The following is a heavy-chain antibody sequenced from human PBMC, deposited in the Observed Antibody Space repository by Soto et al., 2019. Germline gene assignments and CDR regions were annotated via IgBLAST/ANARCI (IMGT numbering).Heavy chain of an antibody. Sequence: PGGSLSLSCAASGFTFSSYWMHWVRQAPGKGLEWVSSISSSSSYIYYADSVKGRFTISRDNAKNSLYLQMNSLRAEDTAVYYCARDRGYDILTGNYNWFDPWGQGTLVTVSS. J-gene: IGHJ5*02. V-gene: IGHV3-21*06. CDR3: ARDRGYDILTGNYNWFDP. D-gene: IGHD3-9*01. CDR1: GFTFSSYW. CDR2: ISSSSSYI.